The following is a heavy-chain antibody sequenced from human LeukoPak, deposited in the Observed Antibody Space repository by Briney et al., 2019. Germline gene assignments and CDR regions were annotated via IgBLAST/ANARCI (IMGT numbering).Heavy chain of an antibody. V-gene: IGHV3-7*01. CDR3: AQDSDGYSN. D-gene: IGHD5-18*01. J-gene: IGHJ4*02. Sequence: GGSLRLSCAASGFTFRSGWMSWLRQAPGKGREGVANIKEDGTKDYYVDAVKGRFTISRDNAKNSLYLQMNYLRAEDTAVYYCAQDSDGYSNWGQGPLVTVSS. CDR2: IKEDGTKD. CDR1: GFTFRSGW.